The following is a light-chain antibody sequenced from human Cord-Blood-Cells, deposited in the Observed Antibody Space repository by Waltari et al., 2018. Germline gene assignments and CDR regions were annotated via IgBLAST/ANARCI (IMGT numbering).Light chain of an antibody. CDR3: QQYKSYSTPMYT. J-gene: IGKJ2*01. CDR2: DAS. CDR1: QRISSW. V-gene: IGKV1-5*01. Sequence: DIQMTQSPSTPSASVGDRVPTTCPARQRISSWLALSPQKQGKAPKPLIYDASSVERGVPSRFSGSGSGTEFTLTIISLHPYDFATYYVQQYKSYSTPMYTFGQGTKLEIK.